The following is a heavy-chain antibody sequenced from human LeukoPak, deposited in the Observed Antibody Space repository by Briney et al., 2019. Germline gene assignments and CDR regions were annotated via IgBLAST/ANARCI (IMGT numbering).Heavy chain of an antibody. Sequence: GGSLRLSCAASGFTFSSYGMHWVRQAPGKGLEWVAVISYDGSNKYYADSVKGRFTISRDNSKNTLYLQMNSLRVEDTAVYYCAGDTHSSNWYDHWGQGTLVTVSS. CDR2: ISYDGSNK. V-gene: IGHV3-30*03. D-gene: IGHD6-13*01. CDR3: AGDTHSSNWYDH. CDR1: GFTFSSYG. J-gene: IGHJ5*02.